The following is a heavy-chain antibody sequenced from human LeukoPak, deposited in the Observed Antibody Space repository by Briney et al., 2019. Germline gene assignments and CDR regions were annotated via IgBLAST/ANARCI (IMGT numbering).Heavy chain of an antibody. CDR1: GFTFSSYS. V-gene: IGHV3-48*01. Sequence: GGSLRLSCAASGFTFSSYSMNWVRQAPGKGLEWVSYISSSSSTIYYADSVKGRFTISRDNAKNSLYLQMNSLRAEDTAVYYCARAPPYEGIRSDPWGQGTLVTVSS. D-gene: IGHD2-21*01. CDR2: ISSSSSTI. J-gene: IGHJ5*02. CDR3: ARAPPYEGIRSDP.